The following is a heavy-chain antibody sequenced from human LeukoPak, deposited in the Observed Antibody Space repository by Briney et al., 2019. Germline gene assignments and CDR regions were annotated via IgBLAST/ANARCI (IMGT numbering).Heavy chain of an antibody. D-gene: IGHD3-22*01. J-gene: IGHJ1*01. V-gene: IGHV3-43*01. CDR2: ISWDGGST. CDR1: GFTFDDYT. CDR3: AKEVGLIVVDGGLQH. Sequence: GGSLRLSCAASGFTFDDYTMHWVRQAPGKGLEWVSLISWDGGSTYYADSVKGRFTISRDNSKNSLYLQVNSLRTEDTALYYCAKEVGLIVVDGGLQHWGQGTLVTVSS.